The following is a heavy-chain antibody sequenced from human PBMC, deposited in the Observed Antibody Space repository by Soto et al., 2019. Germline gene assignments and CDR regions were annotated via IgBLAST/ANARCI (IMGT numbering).Heavy chain of an antibody. CDR2: IWYDGSNK. V-gene: IGHV3-33*01. D-gene: IGHD2-15*01. CDR3: AREGCSGGSCYSNWFDP. Sequence: QVQLVESGGGVVQPGRSLRLSCAASGFTFSSYGMHWVRQAPGKGLEWVAVIWYDGSNKYYADSVKGRFTISRDNSKNTLYRQMNSLRAEDTAVYYCAREGCSGGSCYSNWFDPWGQGTLVTVSS. CDR1: GFTFSSYG. J-gene: IGHJ5*02.